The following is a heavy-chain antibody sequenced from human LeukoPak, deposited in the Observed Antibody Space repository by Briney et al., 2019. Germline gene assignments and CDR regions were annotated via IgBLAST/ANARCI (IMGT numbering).Heavy chain of an antibody. CDR3: AREYSSGWYYFDY. CDR2: ISSSSSYI. Sequence: RPGGSLRLSCAASGFTFSSYSMNWVRQAPGKGLECVSSISSSSSYIYYADSVKGRFTISRDNAKNSLYLQMNSLRAEDTAVYYCAREYSSGWYYFDYWGQGTLVTVSS. J-gene: IGHJ4*02. CDR1: GFTFSSYS. V-gene: IGHV3-21*01. D-gene: IGHD6-19*01.